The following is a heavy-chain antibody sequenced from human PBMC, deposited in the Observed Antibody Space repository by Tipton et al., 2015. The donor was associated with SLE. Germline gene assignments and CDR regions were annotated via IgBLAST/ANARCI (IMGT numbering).Heavy chain of an antibody. CDR1: GGTLSSYT. CDR2: IIPSLGIP. D-gene: IGHD2-2*01. J-gene: IGHJ3*01. CDR3: ARDMDCGSRGCDAFDV. V-gene: IGHV1-69*02. Sequence: LVQSGAEVKVSCKASGGTLSSYTISWVRQAPRQGLEWMGRIIPSLGIPKYSQNFQGRVTFTADRSTNTVYMELGSLKSEDTAFYFCARDMDCGSRGCDAFDVWGQGTMVIVSS.